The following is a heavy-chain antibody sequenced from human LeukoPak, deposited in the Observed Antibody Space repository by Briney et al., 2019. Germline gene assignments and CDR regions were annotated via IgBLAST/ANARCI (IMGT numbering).Heavy chain of an antibody. CDR1: GYTFTSYY. CDR2: IIPIFGTA. V-gene: IGHV1-69*13. CDR3: ARGVGATLSSFDY. J-gene: IGHJ4*02. D-gene: IGHD1-26*01. Sequence: ASVKVSCKASGYTFTSYYMHWVRQAPGQGLEWMGGIIPIFGTANYAQKFQGRVTITADESTSTAYMELSSLRSEDTAVYYCARGVGATLSSFDYWGQGTLVTVSS.